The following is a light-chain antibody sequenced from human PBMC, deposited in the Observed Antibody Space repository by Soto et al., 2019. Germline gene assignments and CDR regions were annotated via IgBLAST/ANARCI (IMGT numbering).Light chain of an antibody. J-gene: IGLJ1*01. CDR3: AAWDDSLNGRV. V-gene: IGLV1-44*01. CDR2: RSD. Sequence: QSVLTQPPSASGTPGQRVTISCSGSSSNIRSNTVNWYQQLPGTAPRLLMYRSDQRPSGVADRFSGSKSGTSASLAISGLQSEDEADYYCAAWDDSLNGRVFGTGTKVTVL. CDR1: SSNIRSNT.